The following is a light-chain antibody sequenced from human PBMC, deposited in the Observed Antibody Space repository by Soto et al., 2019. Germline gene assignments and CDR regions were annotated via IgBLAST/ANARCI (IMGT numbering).Light chain of an antibody. CDR2: KAS. J-gene: IGKJ1*01. CDR3: QHDNSYAEA. Sequence: DIQMTQSPSTLSGSVGDRVTITCRASQTISSWLAWYQQKPGKAPKLLIYKASTLKSGVPSRFSGSGSGTEFTLTISSLQADDFATCYCQHDNSYAEAFGQGTKVELK. CDR1: QTISSW. V-gene: IGKV1-5*03.